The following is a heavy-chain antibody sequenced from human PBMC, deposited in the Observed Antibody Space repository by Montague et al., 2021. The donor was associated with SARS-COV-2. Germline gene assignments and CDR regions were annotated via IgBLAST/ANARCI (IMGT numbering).Heavy chain of an antibody. J-gene: IGHJ4*02. CDR3: ARGRQHFNMIVVVMTGGEYYFDY. CDR1: GGSFSDYY. D-gene: IGHD3-22*01. Sequence: SETLSLTCAVYGGSFSDYYWRWIRQPPGKGLEWIGEINHRGTSKYNPSLKGRVSISLDTSKNQFSRYLSSVTAADTAVYYCARGRQHFNMIVVVMTGGEYYFDYWGQGTLVTVSS. V-gene: IGHV4-34*01. CDR2: INHRGTS.